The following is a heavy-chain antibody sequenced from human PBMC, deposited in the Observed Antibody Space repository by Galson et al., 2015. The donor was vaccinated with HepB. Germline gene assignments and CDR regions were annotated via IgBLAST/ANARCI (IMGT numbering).Heavy chain of an antibody. J-gene: IGHJ5*02. V-gene: IGHV4-59*01. D-gene: IGHD6-13*01. CDR2: IYYSGST. Sequence: SETLSLTCTVSGGSISSYYWSWIRQPPGKGLEWIGYIYYSGSTNYNPSLKSRVTISVDTSKNQFSLKLSSVTAADTAVYYCARARVSLGFDPWGQGTLVTVSS. CDR3: ARARVSLGFDP. CDR1: GGSISSYY.